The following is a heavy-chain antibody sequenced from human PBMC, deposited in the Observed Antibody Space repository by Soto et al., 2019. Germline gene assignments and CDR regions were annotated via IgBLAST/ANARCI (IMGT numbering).Heavy chain of an antibody. CDR1: GFTVSTMY. CDR2: IYSGGTT. D-gene: IGHD3-10*01. CDR3: ARDRGGYYGMDV. V-gene: IGHV3-66*01. J-gene: IGHJ6*02. Sequence: DVQLVESGGGLVQSGGSLRLSCAASGFTVSTMYMNWVRQAPGQGLEWVSVIYSGGTTYYADSVKGRFSISRDISKNTLFLQMNSLRAEDTAVYYCARDRGGYYGMDVWGQGTTVTVSS.